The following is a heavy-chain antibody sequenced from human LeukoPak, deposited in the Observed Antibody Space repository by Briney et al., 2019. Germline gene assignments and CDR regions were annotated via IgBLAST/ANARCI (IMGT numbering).Heavy chain of an antibody. CDR3: ASWGYSGYDTGRPVDY. CDR1: GFTFSSYS. J-gene: IGHJ4*02. V-gene: IGHV3-21*01. Sequence: GSLRLSRAASGFTFSSYSMNWVRQAPGKGLEWVSSISSSSSYIYYADSVKGRFTISRDNAKNSLYLQMNSLRAEDTAVYYCASWGYSGYDTGRPVDYWGQGTLVTVSS. CDR2: ISSSSSYI. D-gene: IGHD5-12*01.